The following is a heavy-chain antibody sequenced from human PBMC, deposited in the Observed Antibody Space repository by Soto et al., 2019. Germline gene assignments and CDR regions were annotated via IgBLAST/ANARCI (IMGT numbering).Heavy chain of an antibody. CDR3: ARGFSGYNAMDV. CDR2: IKSDGRRT. CDR1: GFSFSSYW. D-gene: IGHD2-2*02. Sequence: EVQLVESGGGLVQPGGSLRLSCAASGFSFSSYWMHWVRQVPGKGLVWVSRIKSDGRRTNYADSVKGRFTISRDNAKNTRFLPMNSLRAEDTAVYYCARGFSGYNAMDVWGQGTTVTVSS. V-gene: IGHV3-74*01. J-gene: IGHJ6*02.